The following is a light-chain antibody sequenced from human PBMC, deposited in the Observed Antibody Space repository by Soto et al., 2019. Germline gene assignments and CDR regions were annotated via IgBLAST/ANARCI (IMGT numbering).Light chain of an antibody. CDR1: RSDVGSYNL. Sequence: QSALTQPASVSGSPGQSITITWTATRSDVGSYNLVSWYQQHPGKAPKLMIYEGSKRPSGVSNRFSGSKSGNTASLTISGLQAEDEADYYCCSYAGSSTWVFGGGTKLTVL. CDR3: CSYAGSSTWV. CDR2: EGS. J-gene: IGLJ3*02. V-gene: IGLV2-23*01.